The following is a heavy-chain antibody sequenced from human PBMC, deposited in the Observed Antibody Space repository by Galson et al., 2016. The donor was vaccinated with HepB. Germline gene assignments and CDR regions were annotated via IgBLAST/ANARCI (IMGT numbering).Heavy chain of an antibody. V-gene: IGHV3-7*03. D-gene: IGHD7-27*01. J-gene: IGHJ4*02. CDR3: VRDDWGPGDF. CDR1: HFNFAGYW. Sequence: SLRLSCAASHFNFAGYWMSWVRQAPEKGLEWVANMAHDGSFINYVDSVKGRFTISRDNTNNFLFLQMNSLRVYDTAVYYCVRDDWGPGDFWGQGTLVTVSS. CDR2: MAHDGSFI.